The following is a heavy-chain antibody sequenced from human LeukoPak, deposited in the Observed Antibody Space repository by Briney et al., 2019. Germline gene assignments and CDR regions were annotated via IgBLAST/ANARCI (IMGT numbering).Heavy chain of an antibody. CDR3: AKAESLMVYAIYDYYYYMDV. CDR1: GFTFSSYA. Sequence: PGGSLRLSCAASGFTFSSYAMSWVRQAPGKGLEWVSDISGSGGSTYYADSVKGRFTISRDNSKNTLYLQMNSLRAEDTAVYYCAKAESLMVYAIYDYYYYMDVWGKGTTVTVSS. V-gene: IGHV3-23*01. D-gene: IGHD2-8*01. J-gene: IGHJ6*03. CDR2: ISGSGGST.